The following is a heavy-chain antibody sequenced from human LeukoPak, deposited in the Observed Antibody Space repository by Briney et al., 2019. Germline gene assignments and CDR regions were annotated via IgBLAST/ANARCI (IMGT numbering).Heavy chain of an antibody. CDR1: GYTFTSYD. CDR2: INPNSGGT. V-gene: IGHV1-2*04. J-gene: IGHJ4*02. CDR3: ARRKPRSYLGY. Sequence: GASVKVSCKASGYTFTSYDINWVRQAPGQGLEWMGWINPNSGGTNYAQKFKGWVTLTRDTSINTTYMELSRLASDVTAVYFRARRKPRSYLGYLGQGTLVTVSS. D-gene: IGHD1-14*01.